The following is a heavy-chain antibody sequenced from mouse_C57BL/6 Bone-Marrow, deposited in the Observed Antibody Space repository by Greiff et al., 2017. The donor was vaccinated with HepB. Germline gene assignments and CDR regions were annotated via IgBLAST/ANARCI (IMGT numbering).Heavy chain of an antibody. CDR2: IDPSDSYT. D-gene: IGHD1-1*01. CDR1: GYTFTSYW. Sequence: VQLQQPGAELVKPGASVKLSCKASGYTFTSYWMQWVKQRPGQGLEWIGEIDPSDSYTNYNQKFKGKATLTVDTSSSTAYMQRSSLTSEDSAVYYCARLLLRYSYWYFYVCGTGTTVTVSS. V-gene: IGHV1-50*01. J-gene: IGHJ1*03. CDR3: ARLLLRYSYWYFYV.